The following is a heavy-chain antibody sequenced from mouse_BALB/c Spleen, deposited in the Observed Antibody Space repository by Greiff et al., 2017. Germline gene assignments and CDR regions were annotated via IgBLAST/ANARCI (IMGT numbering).Heavy chain of an antibody. J-gene: IGHJ3*01. CDR1: GFTFSSYG. Sequence: EVQLQESGGGLVQPGGSLKLSCAASGFTFSSYGMSWVRQTPDKRLELVATINTNGGSTCYPDSVKGRFTISRDNAKNTLYLQMSSLKSEDTAMYYCASHYRRWANWGQGTLVTVGA. D-gene: IGHD2-12*01. CDR2: INTNGGST. V-gene: IGHV5-6-3*01. CDR3: ASHYRRWAN.